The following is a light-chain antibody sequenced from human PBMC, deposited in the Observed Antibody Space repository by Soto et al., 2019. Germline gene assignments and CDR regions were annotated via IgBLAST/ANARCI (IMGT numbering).Light chain of an antibody. V-gene: IGKV1-5*01. CDR3: QHYKSYWT. Sequence: RMTQSLSSLPVCIGGRVSIPCRASQSIDRWLAWYQQRPGKAPKILIYHASSLEGGVPSRFSGSGSGTEFTLTIGSLHPDDFAVYYCQHYKSYWTFGQGTKVDIK. CDR2: HAS. J-gene: IGKJ1*01. CDR1: QSIDRW.